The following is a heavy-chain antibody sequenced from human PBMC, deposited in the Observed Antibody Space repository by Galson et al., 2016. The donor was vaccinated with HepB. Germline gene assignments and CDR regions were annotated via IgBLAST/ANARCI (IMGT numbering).Heavy chain of an antibody. D-gene: IGHD2-2*01. CDR3: ARVLPAADSYYNYCMDV. Sequence: SLRLSCAASGFTFSYYSMNWVRQAPGKGLEWVSFISSSSSYIYYADSVKGRFTISRDSAKNSLYLQMNSLRAEDTAVYYCARVLPAADSYYNYCMDVWGKGTTVTVSS. J-gene: IGHJ6*04. V-gene: IGHV3-21*01. CDR2: ISSSSSYI. CDR1: GFTFSYYS.